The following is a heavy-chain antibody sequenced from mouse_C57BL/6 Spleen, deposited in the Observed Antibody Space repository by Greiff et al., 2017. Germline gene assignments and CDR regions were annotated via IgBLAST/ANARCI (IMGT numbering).Heavy chain of an antibody. D-gene: IGHD2-4*01. Sequence: QVHVKQSGAELARPGASVKLSCKASGYTFTSYGISWVKQRTGQGLEWIGEIYPRSGNTYYNEKFKGKATLTADKSSSTAYMELRSLTSEDSAVYFCARSGDYDGYFDVWGTGTTVTVSS. CDR1: GYTFTSYG. V-gene: IGHV1-81*01. J-gene: IGHJ1*03. CDR2: IYPRSGNT. CDR3: ARSGDYDGYFDV.